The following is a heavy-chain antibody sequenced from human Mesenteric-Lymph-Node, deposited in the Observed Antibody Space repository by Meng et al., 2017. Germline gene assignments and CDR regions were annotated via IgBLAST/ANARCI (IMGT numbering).Heavy chain of an antibody. CDR3: VSTVTPNFYYFDY. V-gene: IGHV3-23*01. D-gene: IGHD4-17*01. CDR2: ISGSGGST. CDR1: GFTFSSYG. Sequence: EVQLLESGGGLVQPGGSLILSCAASGFTFSSYGMSWVRQAPGKGLEWVSAISGSGGSTYYADSVKGRFTISRDNSKNTLYLQMNSLRAEDTAVYYCVSTVTPNFYYFDYWGQGTLVTVSS. J-gene: IGHJ4*02.